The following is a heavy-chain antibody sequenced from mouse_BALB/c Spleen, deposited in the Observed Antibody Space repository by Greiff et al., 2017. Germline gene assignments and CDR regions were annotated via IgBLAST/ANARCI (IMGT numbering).Heavy chain of an antibody. D-gene: IGHD2-1*01. CDR3: ARWGNPFDY. Sequence: QVQLQQSGPELVKPGASVKISCKASGYAFSSSWMNWVKQRPGQGLEWIGRIYPGDGDTNYNGKFKGKATLTADTSSNTAYLQLSSLTSEDTAVYYCARWGNPFDYWGQGTTLTVSS. CDR1: GYAFSSSW. V-gene: IGHV1-82*01. CDR2: IYPGDGDT. J-gene: IGHJ2*01.